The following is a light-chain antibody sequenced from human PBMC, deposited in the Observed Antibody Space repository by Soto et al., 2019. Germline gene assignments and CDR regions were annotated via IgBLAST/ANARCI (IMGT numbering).Light chain of an antibody. CDR3: QQYGSSLWT. J-gene: IGKJ1*01. CDR2: RAS. V-gene: IGKV3-20*01. Sequence: ELLLTESPGPRSWSARERANLSCRANQRVRSSYLAWYQQKPGQAPRLLIYRASSRATGISDRFSGSGSGTDFTLTISRLEPEDFAVYYCQQYGSSLWTFVQGTKVDSK. CDR1: QRVRSSY.